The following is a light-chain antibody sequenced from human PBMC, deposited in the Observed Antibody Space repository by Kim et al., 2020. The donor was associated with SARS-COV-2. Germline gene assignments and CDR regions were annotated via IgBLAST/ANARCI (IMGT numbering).Light chain of an antibody. V-gene: IGLV2-8*01. J-gene: IGLJ1*01. CDR3: SSYAGSNNLYL. CDR2: EVN. CDR1: SSDVGAYNF. Sequence: QSALTQPPSASGSPGQSVTISCTGTSSDVGAYNFVSWYLHHPGKAPKLVIYEVNKRPSGVPDRFSGSKSGNTASLTVSGLQAEDEADYYCSSYAGSNNLYLFGSGTKVTVL.